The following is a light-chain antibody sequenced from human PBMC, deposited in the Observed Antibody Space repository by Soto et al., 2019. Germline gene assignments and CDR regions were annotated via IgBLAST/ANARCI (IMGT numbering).Light chain of an antibody. CDR1: NIGSKI. CDR2: RDS. J-gene: IGLJ2*01. Sequence: SYELTQPLSVSVALGQTARITCGGNNIGSKIVHWYQQKPGQAPVLVIYRDSNRPSGIPERFSGSNSGNTATLTISRAQAGDEADYYCQVWDSSTNVVFGGGSKLTVL. CDR3: QVWDSSTNVV. V-gene: IGLV3-9*01.